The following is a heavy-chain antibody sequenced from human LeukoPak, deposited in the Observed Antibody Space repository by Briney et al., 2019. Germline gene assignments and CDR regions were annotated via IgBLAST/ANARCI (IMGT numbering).Heavy chain of an antibody. J-gene: IGHJ4*02. CDR1: GYTLNQLS. V-gene: IGHV1-24*01. D-gene: IGHD3-22*01. Sequence: ASVKVSCKVSGYTLNQLSIHWVRQAPGKGLEWMGGFHPEDGETIYAQKFQGRVTMTEDTSTDTAYMDLRSLRPDDTAVYYCAATPTMTMIVVNILRFDSWGQGTLITVSS. CDR3: AATPTMTMIVVNILRFDS. CDR2: FHPEDGET.